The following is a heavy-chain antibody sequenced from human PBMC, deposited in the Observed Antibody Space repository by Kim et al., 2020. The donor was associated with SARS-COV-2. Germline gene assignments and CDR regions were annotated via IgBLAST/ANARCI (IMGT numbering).Heavy chain of an antibody. CDR1: GFTFSSYE. CDR2: ISSSGSTI. J-gene: IGHJ4*02. Sequence: GGSLRLSCAASGFTFSSYEMNWVRQAPGKGLEWVSYISSSGSTIYYADSVKGRFTISRDNAKNSLYLQMNSLRAEDTAVYYCAGTDCSSTSCYLSWGQGTLVTVSS. CDR3: AGTDCSSTSCYLS. D-gene: IGHD2-2*01. V-gene: IGHV3-48*03.